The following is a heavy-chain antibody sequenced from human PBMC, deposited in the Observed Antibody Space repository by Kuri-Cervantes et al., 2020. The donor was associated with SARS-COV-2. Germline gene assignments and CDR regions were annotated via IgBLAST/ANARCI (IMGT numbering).Heavy chain of an antibody. V-gene: IGHV4-34*01. D-gene: IGHD2-2*01. CDR1: GGSFSGHY. CDR2: ITYSGST. Sequence: SQTLSLTCAVYGGSFSGHYWTWIRQAPGKGLEWIGEITYSGSTQYNPSFKSRVTISVDTSKNQFSLKPSSVTAADTAVYYCARGGACSSTSCYYWFDPWGQGTLVTVSS. J-gene: IGHJ5*02. CDR3: ARGGACSSTSCYYWFDP.